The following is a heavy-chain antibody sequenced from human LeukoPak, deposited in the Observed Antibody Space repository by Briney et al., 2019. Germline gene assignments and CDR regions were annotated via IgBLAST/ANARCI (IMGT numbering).Heavy chain of an antibody. D-gene: IGHD6-19*01. CDR3: AKGLKQWLIYFDY. V-gene: IGHV3-23*01. J-gene: IGHJ4*02. Sequence: GGSLRLSCAASGFTFSSYAMSWVRQAPGKGLEWVAAISGSGGSTYYADSVKGRFTIYRDNSKKTLYLQMNSLRAQDTAVYYCAKGLKQWLIYFDYWGQGTLVTVSS. CDR1: GFTFSSYA. CDR2: ISGSGGST.